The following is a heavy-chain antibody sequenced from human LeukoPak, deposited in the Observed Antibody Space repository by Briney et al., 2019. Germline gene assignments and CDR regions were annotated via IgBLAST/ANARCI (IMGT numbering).Heavy chain of an antibody. CDR2: IYYSGST. V-gene: IGHV4-39*01. Sequence: SETLSLTCTVSGGSISSSSYYWGWIRQPPGKGLEWIGSIYYSGSTYYSPSLKSRVTISVDTSKNQFSLKLSSVTAADTAVYYCARQVYDILTGYYTGGFDYWGQGTLVTVSS. CDR3: ARQVYDILTGYYTGGFDY. CDR1: GGSISSSSYY. J-gene: IGHJ4*02. D-gene: IGHD3-9*01.